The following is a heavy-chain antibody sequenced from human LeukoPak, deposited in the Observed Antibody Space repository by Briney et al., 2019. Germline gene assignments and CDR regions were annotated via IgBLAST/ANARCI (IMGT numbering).Heavy chain of an antibody. V-gene: IGHV4-34*01. J-gene: IGHJ6*03. Sequence: SETLSLTCAVYGGSFSGYYWSWIRQPPGKGLEWIGEINHSGSTNYNPSLKSRVTISVDTSKNQFSLKLSSVTAADTAVYYCARGPPRYTNYYHYMDVWGKGTTVTVSS. CDR3: ARGPPRYTNYYHYMDV. D-gene: IGHD2-2*02. CDR1: GGSFSGYY. CDR2: INHSGST.